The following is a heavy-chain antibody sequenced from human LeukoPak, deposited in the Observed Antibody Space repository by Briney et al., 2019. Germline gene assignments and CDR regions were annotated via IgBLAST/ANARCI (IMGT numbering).Heavy chain of an antibody. D-gene: IGHD3-3*01. CDR3: ARDRESRITIFGVVTWYGMDV. Sequence: PGGSLRLSCAASGFTFSSYSMNWVRQAPGKGLEWVSSISSSRSYIYYADSVKGRFTISRDNAKNSLYLQMNSLRAEDTAVYYCARDRESRITIFGVVTWYGMDVWGQGTTVTVSS. J-gene: IGHJ6*02. V-gene: IGHV3-21*01. CDR1: GFTFSSYS. CDR2: ISSSRSYI.